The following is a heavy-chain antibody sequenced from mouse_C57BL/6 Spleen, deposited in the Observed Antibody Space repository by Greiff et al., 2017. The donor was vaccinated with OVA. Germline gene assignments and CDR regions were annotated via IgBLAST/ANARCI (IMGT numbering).Heavy chain of an antibody. Sequence: DVKLQESGPGLVKPSQSLSLTCSVTGYSITSGYYWNWIRQFPGNKLEWMGYISYDGSNNYNPSLKNRIAITRDTSKNQFFLKLNSVTTEDTATYYCARRYYGSFDYWGQGTTLTVSS. J-gene: IGHJ2*01. V-gene: IGHV3-6*01. CDR3: ARRYYGSFDY. CDR2: ISYDGSN. D-gene: IGHD1-1*01. CDR1: GYSITSGYY.